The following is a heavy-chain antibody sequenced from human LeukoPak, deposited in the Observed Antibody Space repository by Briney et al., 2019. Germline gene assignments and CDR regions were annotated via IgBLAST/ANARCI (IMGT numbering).Heavy chain of an antibody. Sequence: SETLSLTCTVSGGSISSGGYYWSWIRQHPGKGLEWIGYIYYSGSTYYNPSLKSRVTISVDTSKNQFSLKLSSVTAADTAVYYCAREGGYYDSSGYPTCYFDYWGQGTLVTVSS. CDR2: IYYSGST. D-gene: IGHD3-22*01. CDR3: AREGGYYDSSGYPTCYFDY. J-gene: IGHJ4*02. CDR1: GGSISSGGYY. V-gene: IGHV4-31*03.